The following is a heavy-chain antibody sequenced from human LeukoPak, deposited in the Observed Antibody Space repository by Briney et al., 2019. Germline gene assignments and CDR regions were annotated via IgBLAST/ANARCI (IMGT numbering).Heavy chain of an antibody. CDR3: SKLRSGGAAAINY. CDR2: IGVTGDIT. CDR1: GFAFSTYA. Sequence: GGSLRLSCVASGFAFSTYAMSWVRQAPGKGLEWVSGIGVTGDITYYADSVKGRFTISRDNSQNTLYLQMNSLRAEDTALYYCSKLRSGGAAAINYWGQGTLVTVSS. J-gene: IGHJ4*02. V-gene: IGHV3-23*01. D-gene: IGHD6-13*01.